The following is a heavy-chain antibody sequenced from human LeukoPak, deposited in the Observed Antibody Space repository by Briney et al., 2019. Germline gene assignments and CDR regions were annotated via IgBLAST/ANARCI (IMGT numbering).Heavy chain of an antibody. J-gene: IGHJ4*02. Sequence: GGSLRLSCAASGFTFSSYSMNWVRQAPGKGLEWVSYISSSSSTIYSEDSVKGRFTISRDNPKNTLYLHMNSLRAEDTGVYFCAKRGMVIRAVIIVGFHKEAYYFDYWGQGALVTVSS. D-gene: IGHD3-10*01. V-gene: IGHV3-48*01. CDR2: ISSSSSTI. CDR3: AKRGMVIRAVIIVGFHKEAYYFDY. CDR1: GFTFSSYS.